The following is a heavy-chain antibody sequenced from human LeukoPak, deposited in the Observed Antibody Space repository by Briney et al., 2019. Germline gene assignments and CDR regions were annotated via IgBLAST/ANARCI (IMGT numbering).Heavy chain of an antibody. D-gene: IGHD2-15*01. CDR2: IYYSGST. Sequence: SETLSLTCTVSGGSISSSSYYWGWIRQPPGKGLEWIGSIYYSGSTYYNPSLKSRVTISVDTSKNQFSLKLSSVTAADTAVYYCAGARGYCSGGSCYPDYWGQGTLVTVSS. V-gene: IGHV4-39*01. CDR1: GGSISSSSYY. CDR3: AGARGYCSGGSCYPDY. J-gene: IGHJ4*02.